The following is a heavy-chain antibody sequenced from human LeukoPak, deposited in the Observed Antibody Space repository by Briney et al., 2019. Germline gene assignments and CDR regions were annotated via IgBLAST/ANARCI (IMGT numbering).Heavy chain of an antibody. CDR1: GFTFSSYN. CDR2: TSSSTNYI. D-gene: IGHD4/OR15-4a*01. CDR3: ATLRTTPYYFDY. V-gene: IGHV3-21*01. J-gene: IGHJ4*02. Sequence: GGSLRLSCAASGFTFSSYNMNWVRQAPGKGLEWVSSTSSSTNYIYYADSLKGRFTISRDNAKNSLYLQMNSLTAEDTAVYYCATLRTTPYYFDYWGQGTLVTVSS.